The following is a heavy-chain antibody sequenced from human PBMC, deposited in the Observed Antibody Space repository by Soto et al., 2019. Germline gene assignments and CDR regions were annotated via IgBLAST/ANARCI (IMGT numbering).Heavy chain of an antibody. CDR3: ARGYPNYSNFAY. CDR1: GFTFSNYW. CDR2: INNDGSDP. Sequence: HPGWSLRLSCEASGFTFSNYWIHWVRQAPGKGLVWVSRINNDGSDPIYADSVKGRFTISRDNAKNTVYLQMNSLRAEDTAVYYCARGYPNYSNFAYWGQGSLVTVSS. V-gene: IGHV3-74*01. J-gene: IGHJ4*02. D-gene: IGHD2-21*01.